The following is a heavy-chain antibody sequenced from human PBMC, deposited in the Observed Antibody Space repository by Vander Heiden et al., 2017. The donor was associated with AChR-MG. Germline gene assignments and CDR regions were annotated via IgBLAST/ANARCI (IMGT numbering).Heavy chain of an antibody. CDR1: GGSFSGYY. D-gene: IGHD6-6*01. V-gene: IGHV4-34*01. CDR2: INHSGST. Sequence: QVQLQQWGAGLLTPSETLSLTCAVYGGSFSGYYWSWIRQPPGKGLEWIGEINHSGSTNYNPSLKSRVTISVDTSKNQFSLKLSSVTAADTAVYYCARGLWLSIAAGFDYWGQGTLVTVSS. CDR3: ARGLWLSIAAGFDY. J-gene: IGHJ4*02.